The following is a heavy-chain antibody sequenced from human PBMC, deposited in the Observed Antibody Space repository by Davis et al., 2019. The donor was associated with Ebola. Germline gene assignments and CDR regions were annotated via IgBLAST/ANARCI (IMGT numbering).Heavy chain of an antibody. J-gene: IGHJ4*02. Sequence: GGSLRLSCAASGFTFSGSAMHWVRQASGKGLEWVGRIRSKANSYATAYAASVKGRFTISRDDSKNTAYLQMNSLRAEDTAVYYCAKDRYSYGLFDYWGQGTLVTVSS. CDR2: IRSKANSYAT. D-gene: IGHD5-18*01. CDR1: GFTFSGSA. CDR3: AKDRYSYGLFDY. V-gene: IGHV3-73*01.